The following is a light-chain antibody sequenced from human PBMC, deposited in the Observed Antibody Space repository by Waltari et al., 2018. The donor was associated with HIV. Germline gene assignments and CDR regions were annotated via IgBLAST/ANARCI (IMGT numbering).Light chain of an antibody. CDR3: QIWDSSTVV. CDR2: RDN. Sequence: SYELAQPLSVSVALGQTARLTCGGNSIGSKSVHWYQQRPGQAPVLVIYRDNNRPSGIPGRISCNSSGNTATLTSSRAQAGDESDYYCQIWDSSTVVFGGGTKLTVL. CDR1: SIGSKS. J-gene: IGLJ2*01. V-gene: IGLV3-9*01.